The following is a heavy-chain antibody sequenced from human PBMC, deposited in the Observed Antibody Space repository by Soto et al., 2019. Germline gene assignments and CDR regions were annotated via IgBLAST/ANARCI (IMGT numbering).Heavy chain of an antibody. J-gene: IGHJ4*02. CDR2: IHHSGTT. V-gene: IGHV4-38-2*01. D-gene: IGHD4-17*01. CDR1: ESCINSNYY. CDR3: ASGLYGGNFDY. Sequence: SETLSLTCGVAESCINSNYYWLWIRQPPGKGLEWIGAIHHSGTTYYTPSLKSRVTISMDTSKNHFSLRLTSVTAADTAIYYCASGLYGGNFDYWGQGTPVTASS.